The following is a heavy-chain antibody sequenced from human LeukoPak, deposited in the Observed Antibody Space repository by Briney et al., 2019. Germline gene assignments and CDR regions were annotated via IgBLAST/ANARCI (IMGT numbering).Heavy chain of an antibody. CDR3: ANGLWFGELLSPTSGEFDY. CDR2: TSYDGSKK. Sequence: PGGPLRLPCAASGLTFSSYGMHGVRQAPGKGLEGVAVTSYDGSKKYYADSVKGRFTISRDNPKNTLYLQMNSLRAEDTAVYYCANGLWFGELLSPTSGEFDYWGQGTLVTVSS. D-gene: IGHD3-10*01. V-gene: IGHV3-30*18. CDR1: GLTFSSYG. J-gene: IGHJ4*02.